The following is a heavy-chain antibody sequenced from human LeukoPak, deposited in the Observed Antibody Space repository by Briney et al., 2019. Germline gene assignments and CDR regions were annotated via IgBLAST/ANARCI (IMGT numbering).Heavy chain of an antibody. Sequence: GGSLRLSCAASGFTFSSYSMNWVRQAPGKGLEWVSSISSSSSYIYYPDSVKGRFTISRDNAKNSLYLQMNSLRAEDTAVYYCASEGAARRNWFDPWGQGTLVTVSS. J-gene: IGHJ5*02. V-gene: IGHV3-21*01. CDR2: ISSSSSYI. CDR1: GFTFSSYS. D-gene: IGHD6-6*01. CDR3: ASEGAARRNWFDP.